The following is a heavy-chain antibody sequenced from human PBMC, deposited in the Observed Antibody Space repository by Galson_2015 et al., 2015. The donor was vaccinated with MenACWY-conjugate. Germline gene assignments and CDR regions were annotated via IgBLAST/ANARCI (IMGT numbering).Heavy chain of an antibody. J-gene: IGHJ4*02. CDR2: ISGSGGET. Sequence: SLRLSCAASGFTFSTYAMSWVRQAPGKGLEWVSSISGSGGETRYADSVKGRFTISRDNSKNTLYLQMNSLRAEDTALYYCAKDVGMTTIGYFEYWGQGTLVTVSS. CDR3: AKDVGMTTIGYFEY. D-gene: IGHD5-24*01. V-gene: IGHV3-23*01. CDR1: GFTFSTYA.